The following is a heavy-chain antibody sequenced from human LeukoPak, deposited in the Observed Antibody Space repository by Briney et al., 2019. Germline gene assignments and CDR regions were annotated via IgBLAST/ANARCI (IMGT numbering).Heavy chain of an antibody. J-gene: IGHJ4*02. D-gene: IGHD5-12*01. V-gene: IGHV4-59*01. Sequence: PSETLSLTCTVAGGSISSYYWSWIRQPPGKGLEWIGYIYYSGSTNYNPSLKSRVTISVDTSKNQFSLKLSSVTAADTAMYYCARVSGYDWESFYDYWGQGSLVTVSS. CDR2: IYYSGST. CDR1: GGSISSYY. CDR3: ARVSGYDWESFYDY.